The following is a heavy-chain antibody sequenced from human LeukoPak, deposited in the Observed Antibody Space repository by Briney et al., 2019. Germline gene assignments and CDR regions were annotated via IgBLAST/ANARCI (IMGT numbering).Heavy chain of an antibody. CDR3: AKTGTPYSSGWGNWFDP. V-gene: IGHV3-23*01. CDR1: GFTFSSYA. Sequence: GGSLRLSCAASGFTFSSYAMSWVRQAPGKGLEWVSAISGSGGSTYYADSVKGRFTISRDNSKNTLYLQMNSLRAEDTAVYYCAKTGTPYSSGWGNWFDPWGRGTLVTVSS. CDR2: ISGSGGST. D-gene: IGHD6-19*01. J-gene: IGHJ5*02.